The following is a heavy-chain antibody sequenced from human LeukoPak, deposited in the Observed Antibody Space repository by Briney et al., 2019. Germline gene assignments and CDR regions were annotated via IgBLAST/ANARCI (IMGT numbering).Heavy chain of an antibody. CDR1: GGSFSGYY. CDR2: INHSGST. CDR3: ARAHCSGGSCYSGFGY. J-gene: IGHJ4*02. V-gene: IGHV4-34*01. Sequence: SETLSLTCAVYGGSFSGYYWSWIRQPPGKGLEWIGEINHSGSTNYNPSLKSRVTISVDTSKNQFSLKLSSVTAADTAVYYCARAHCSGGSCYSGFGYWGQGTLVTVSS. D-gene: IGHD2-15*01.